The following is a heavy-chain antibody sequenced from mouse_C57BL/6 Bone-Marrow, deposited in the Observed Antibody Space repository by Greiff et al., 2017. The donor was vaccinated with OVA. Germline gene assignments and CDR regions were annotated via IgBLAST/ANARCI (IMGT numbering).Heavy chain of an antibody. CDR1: GYTFTSYW. Sequence: QVQLQQPGAELVKPGASVKLSCKASGYTFTSYWMHWVKQRPGQGLEWIGMIHPNSGSTNYNEKFKSKATLTVDKSSSTAYMQLSSLTSEDSAVYYCARSRDYDDSLAYWGQGTLVTVSA. J-gene: IGHJ3*01. CDR3: ARSRDYDDSLAY. CDR2: IHPNSGST. D-gene: IGHD2-4*01. V-gene: IGHV1-64*01.